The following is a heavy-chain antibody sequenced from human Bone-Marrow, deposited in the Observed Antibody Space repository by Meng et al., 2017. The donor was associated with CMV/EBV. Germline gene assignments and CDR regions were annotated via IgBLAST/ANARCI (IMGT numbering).Heavy chain of an antibody. D-gene: IGHD5-18*01. CDR3: ARRIQPYYFDY. CDR2: ISGSGGST. CDR1: GFTFSSYA. V-gene: IGHV3-23*01. Sequence: GESLKISCAASGFTFSSYAMSWVRQAPGKGLEWVSAISGSGGSTYYAASVKGRFTISRDNSKNTLYLQMNSLRAEDTAVYYCARRIQPYYFDYWGQGTLVTVSS. J-gene: IGHJ4*02.